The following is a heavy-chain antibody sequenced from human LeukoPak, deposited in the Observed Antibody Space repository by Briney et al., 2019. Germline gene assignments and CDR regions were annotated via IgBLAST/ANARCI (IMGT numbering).Heavy chain of an antibody. D-gene: IGHD6-19*01. CDR3: ATYHYSSGTPDAFDI. Sequence: ASVKVSCKVSGYTLTELPMHWVRQAPGKGLEWMGGFDPEDGETIYAQKFQGRVTMTEDTSTDTAYMELSSLRSEDTAVYYCATYHYSSGTPDAFDIWGQGTMVTVSS. CDR2: FDPEDGET. CDR1: GYTLTELP. V-gene: IGHV1-24*01. J-gene: IGHJ3*02.